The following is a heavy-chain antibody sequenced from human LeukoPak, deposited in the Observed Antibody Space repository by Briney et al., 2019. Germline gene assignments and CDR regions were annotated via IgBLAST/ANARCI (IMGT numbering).Heavy chain of an antibody. J-gene: IGHJ4*02. V-gene: IGHV4-4*07. Sequence: SETLSLTCTVSGGSISNYHWSWIRQPAGKGLEWIGQIHTSGSTNYNPPLKSRVSMSIDTTEDQVSLTIRSVTAADTAFYYCARRDISSGWSFDYWGQGAPVTVSS. CDR1: GGSISNYH. CDR2: IHTSGST. D-gene: IGHD6-19*01. CDR3: ARRDISSGWSFDY.